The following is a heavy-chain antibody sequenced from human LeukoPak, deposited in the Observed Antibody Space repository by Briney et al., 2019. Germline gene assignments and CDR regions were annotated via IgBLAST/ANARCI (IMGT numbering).Heavy chain of an antibody. CDR3: ARDDRCSSTSGYYRFDP. CDR2: INPSGGST. CDR1: GYTFTSYY. V-gene: IGHV1-46*01. D-gene: IGHD2-2*01. Sequence: ASVKVSCKASGYTFTSYYMHWVRQAPGQGLEWMGIINPSGGSTSYAQKFQGRVTMTRDMSTSTVYMELSSLRSEDTAVYYCARDDRCSSTSGYYRFDPWGQGTLVTVSS. J-gene: IGHJ5*02.